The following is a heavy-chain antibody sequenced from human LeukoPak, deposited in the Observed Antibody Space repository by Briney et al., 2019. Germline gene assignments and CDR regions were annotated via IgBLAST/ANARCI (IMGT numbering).Heavy chain of an antibody. J-gene: IGHJ4*02. V-gene: IGHV3-30*02. D-gene: IGHD3-22*01. Sequence: PGGSLRLSCAASGFTFSSYGMHWVRQAPGKGLEWVAFIRYDGSNKYYADSVKGRFTISRDNSKNTLYLQMNSLRAEDTAVYYCAKDMSSGSRVYYFDYWGQGTLVTISS. CDR3: AKDMSSGSRVYYFDY. CDR2: IRYDGSNK. CDR1: GFTFSSYG.